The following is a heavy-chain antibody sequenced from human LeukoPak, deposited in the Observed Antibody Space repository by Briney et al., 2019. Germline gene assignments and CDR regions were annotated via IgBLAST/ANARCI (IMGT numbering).Heavy chain of an antibody. CDR3: ARDNDRITMVRGVTFDY. Sequence: GGSLRLSCAVSGFTFSDTYMTWIRQAPGKGLESLSYISPSGTDISYADSVKGRFTISRDNAKNSLYLQMDSLRAEDTAVYYCARDNDRITMVRGVTFDYWGQGTLVTVSS. CDR1: GFTFSDTY. D-gene: IGHD3-10*01. V-gene: IGHV3-11*01. J-gene: IGHJ4*02. CDR2: ISPSGTDI.